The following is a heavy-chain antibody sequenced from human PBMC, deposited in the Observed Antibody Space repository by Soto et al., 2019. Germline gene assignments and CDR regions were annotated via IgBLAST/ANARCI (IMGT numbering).Heavy chain of an antibody. V-gene: IGHV3-23*01. J-gene: IGHJ3*02. CDR2: INNSGHYT. Sequence: VGSLRLSCTTSTLRFSDHTMSWVRQAPGKGLEWVSDINNSGHYTYYADSVKGRFTISRDNSKNTMFLQMNNLRVEDTAMYYCERRPDAFDIWGQRTMVTVSS. CDR1: TLRFSDHT. CDR3: ERRPDAFDI.